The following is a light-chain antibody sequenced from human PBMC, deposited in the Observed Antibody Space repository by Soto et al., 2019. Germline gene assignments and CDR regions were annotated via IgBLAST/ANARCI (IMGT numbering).Light chain of an antibody. J-gene: IGKJ2*01. CDR1: QSIDNW. CDR2: DAS. CDR3: QHYNGYPYT. Sequence: DSQMTHSPSPLSASIGDRVTITCRASQSIDNWLAWYQQKPGKAPQLLIYDASRVKTGVPSRFTASGSGTEFTLTINTLQADDSATYFCQHYNGYPYTFGPGTKVDSK. V-gene: IGKV1-5*01.